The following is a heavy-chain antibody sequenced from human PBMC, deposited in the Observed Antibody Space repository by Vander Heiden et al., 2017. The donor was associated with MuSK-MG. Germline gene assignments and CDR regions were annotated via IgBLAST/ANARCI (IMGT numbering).Heavy chain of an antibody. J-gene: IGHJ4*02. V-gene: IGHV3-48*01. D-gene: IGHD2-15*01. Sequence: EVQLVESGGGLVQPGGSLRLPCAASGFTFSSYSMNWVRQAPGKGLEWVSYISSSSSTIYYADSVKGRFTISRDNAKNSLYLQMNSLRAEDTAVYYCASPILGYCSGGSCRNTDYWGQGTLVTVSS. CDR3: ASPILGYCSGGSCRNTDY. CDR2: ISSSSSTI. CDR1: GFTFSSYS.